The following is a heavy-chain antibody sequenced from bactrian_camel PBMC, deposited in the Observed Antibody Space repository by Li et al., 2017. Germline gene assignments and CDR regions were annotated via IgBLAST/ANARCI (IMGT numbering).Heavy chain of an antibody. J-gene: IGHJ4*01. Sequence: HVQLVESGGGSVQAGRSLRLSCASSGSIVSTMCMGWVRQAPGKEREGVAFIDSDGSATYAESVKGRFTISKDNAKNTLYLQMNSLKPEDTDMYYCATCSDPFFGQGTQVTVS. V-gene: IGHV3S53*01. D-gene: IGHD3*01. CDR2: IDSDGSA. CDR1: GSIVSTMC.